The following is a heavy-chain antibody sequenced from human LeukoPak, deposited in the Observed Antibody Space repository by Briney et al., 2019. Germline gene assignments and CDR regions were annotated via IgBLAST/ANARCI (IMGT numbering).Heavy chain of an antibody. J-gene: IGHJ4*02. CDR2: INHSGST. CDR3: ARRYSSSWWAYFDY. D-gene: IGHD6-13*01. V-gene: IGHV4-34*01. CDR1: GGSFSGYY. Sequence: PSEPLSLTRALYGGSFSGYYWSWIRQPPGKGLEWIGEINHSGSTNHNPSLKIRVTISVDTSKNQFSLKLSSVTAADTAVYYCARRYSSSWWAYFDYWGQGTVVTVSS.